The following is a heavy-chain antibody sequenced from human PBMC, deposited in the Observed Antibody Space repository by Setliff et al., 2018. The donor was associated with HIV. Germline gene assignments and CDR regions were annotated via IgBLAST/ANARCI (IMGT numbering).Heavy chain of an antibody. CDR1: GDSISSDFY. J-gene: IGHJ4*02. CDR2: IYHSGNT. Sequence: SETLSLTCTVSGDSISSDFYWGWIRQPPGKGLEWIGSIYHSGNTYYMPSLQSRVTISVDTSKNQFSLKLSSVTAADTAVYYCARVDRCSGGSCYFIDYWGQGTLVTVSS. V-gene: IGHV4-38-2*02. CDR3: ARVDRCSGGSCYFIDY. D-gene: IGHD2-15*01.